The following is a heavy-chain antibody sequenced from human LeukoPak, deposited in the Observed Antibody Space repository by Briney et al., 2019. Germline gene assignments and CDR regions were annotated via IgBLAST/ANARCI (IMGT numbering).Heavy chain of an antibody. Sequence: GGSPRLSCAASGFTFSRYAGHWVRQAPGKGLEWVAVISSDGSIQYHADSVKGRFTISRDNSKNTLYLQMNSLRAEDTAVYYCAKAHTVTTFHAFDIWGQGTMVTVSS. D-gene: IGHD4-17*01. CDR3: AKAHTVTTFHAFDI. CDR1: GFTFSRYA. V-gene: IGHV3-30-3*01. J-gene: IGHJ3*02. CDR2: ISSDGSIQ.